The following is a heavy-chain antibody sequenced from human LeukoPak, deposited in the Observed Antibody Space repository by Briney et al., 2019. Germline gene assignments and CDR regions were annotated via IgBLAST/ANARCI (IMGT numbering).Heavy chain of an antibody. J-gene: IGHJ4*02. D-gene: IGHD5-12*01. CDR2: IRYDGGNK. CDR1: GFTFSSYG. V-gene: IGHV3-30*02. Sequence: GGSLRLSCAASGFTFSSYGMHWVRQAPGKGLEWVAFIRYDGGNKYYADSVKGRFTNSRDNSKNTLYLQMNSLRAEDTAVYYCAKEGGASRFDYWGQGTLVTVSS. CDR3: AKEGGASRFDY.